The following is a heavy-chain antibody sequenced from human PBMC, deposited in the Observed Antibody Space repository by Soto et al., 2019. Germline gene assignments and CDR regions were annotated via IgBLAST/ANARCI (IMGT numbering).Heavy chain of an antibody. J-gene: IGHJ4*02. CDR1: GFTFSSYG. V-gene: IGHV3-30*18. CDR3: AKDFGETYYYDSSGYY. D-gene: IGHD3-22*01. CDR2: ISYDGSNK. Sequence: QVQLVESGGGVVQPGRSLRLSCAASGFTFSSYGMHWVRQAPGKGLGWVAVISYDGSNKYYADSVKGRFTISRDNSKNTLYLQMNSLRAEDTAVYYCAKDFGETYYYDSSGYYWGQGTLVTVSS.